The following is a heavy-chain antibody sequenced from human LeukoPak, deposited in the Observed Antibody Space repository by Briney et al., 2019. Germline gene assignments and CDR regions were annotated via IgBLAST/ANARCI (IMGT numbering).Heavy chain of an antibody. CDR3: AKPLGGVGQHNDY. CDR1: GFIFSSYA. CDR2: ISDSGGST. Sequence: GGSLRLSCAASGFIFSSYAMSWAPQTPGKALEWVSAISDSGGSTYYADSVKRRFTIPRDNSKHTLYLQVKSLSAEDASVSLWAKPLGGVGQHNDYWGQGTLVTVSS. J-gene: IGHJ4*02. V-gene: IGHV3-23*01. D-gene: IGHD2-21*01.